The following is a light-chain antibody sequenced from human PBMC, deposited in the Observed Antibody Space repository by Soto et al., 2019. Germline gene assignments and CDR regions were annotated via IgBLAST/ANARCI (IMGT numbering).Light chain of an antibody. CDR3: CSYAGRTTYV. CDR1: SSDVGNYNL. V-gene: IGLV2-23*01. Sequence: LTQPASVSGSPGRSITISCTGGSSDVGNYNLVSWYQQHPDRAPKLIIFEGNKRPSGISNRFSGSKSGNTASLTISGLQPEDEADYYCCSYAGRTTYVFGTGTKVTVL. J-gene: IGLJ1*01. CDR2: EGN.